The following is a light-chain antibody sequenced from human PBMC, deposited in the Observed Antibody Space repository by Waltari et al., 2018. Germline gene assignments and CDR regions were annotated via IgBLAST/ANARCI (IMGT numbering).Light chain of an antibody. CDR2: GNT. V-gene: IGLV1-40*01. Sequence: QSVLTQPPSVSGAPGQRVTTSCTGSSSNIGAGYDVHWYQQLPGTAPKLLIYGNTNRPSGVPDLFSGAKSGTSASLAITGLQAEDEADYHCQSYDSSLYYVFGTGTKVTVL. CDR1: SSNIGAGYD. J-gene: IGLJ1*01. CDR3: QSYDSSLYYV.